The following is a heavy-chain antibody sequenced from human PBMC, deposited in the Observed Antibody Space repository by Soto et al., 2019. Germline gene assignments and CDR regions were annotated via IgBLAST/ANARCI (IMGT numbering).Heavy chain of an antibody. Sequence: ASGYTFTGYYMHWVRQAPGKGLEWVAVISYDGSNKYYADSVKGRFTISRDNSKNTLYLQMNSLRAEDTAVYYCAKALQPHAFDIWGQGTMVTVSS. CDR3: AKALQPHAFDI. J-gene: IGHJ3*02. CDR2: ISYDGSNK. CDR1: GYTFTGYY. V-gene: IGHV3-30*18.